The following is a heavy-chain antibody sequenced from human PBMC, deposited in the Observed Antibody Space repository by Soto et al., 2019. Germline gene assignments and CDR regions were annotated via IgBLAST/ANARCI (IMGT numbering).Heavy chain of an antibody. D-gene: IGHD3-10*01. Sequence: QVQLVESGGGVVQPGRSLRLSCAASGFTFSSYGMHWVRQAPGKGLEWVAVIWYDGSNKYYADSVKGRFTISRDNSKNTLYLQMNSLRAEDTAVYYCARDAYFATMVRGVINLGMDVWGQGTTVTVSS. J-gene: IGHJ6*02. CDR1: GFTFSSYG. CDR2: IWYDGSNK. V-gene: IGHV3-33*01. CDR3: ARDAYFATMVRGVINLGMDV.